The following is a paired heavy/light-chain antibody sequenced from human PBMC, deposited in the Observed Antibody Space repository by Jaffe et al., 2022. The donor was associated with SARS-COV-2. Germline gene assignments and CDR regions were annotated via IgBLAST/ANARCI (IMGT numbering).Light chain of an antibody. J-gene: IGLJ3*02. CDR3: QVWDSSSDHPWV. Sequence: SYVLTQPPSVSVAPGQTARITCGGSNIGSKTVHWYQQKSGLAPVLVLYDDSARPSGIPERFSGSNSGNTATLTISRVEAGDEADYFCQVWDSSSDHPWVFGAGTKLAVL. V-gene: IGLV3-21*02. CDR2: DDS. CDR1: NIGSKT.
Heavy chain of an antibody. CDR1: GFSFSHYS. J-gene: IGHJ3*01. CDR2: IGSSGSYI. D-gene: IGHD4-17*01. Sequence: EVQLVESGGGLVKPGGSLRLSCAASGFSFSHYSMNWVRQAPGKGLEWVSSIGSSGSYIYYAASLKGRFNISRDNAKNSLFLQMNSLRVEDTAVYYCARLNYGDYDGFDFWGQGTMVTVSS. CDR3: ARLNYGDYDGFDF. V-gene: IGHV3-21*01.